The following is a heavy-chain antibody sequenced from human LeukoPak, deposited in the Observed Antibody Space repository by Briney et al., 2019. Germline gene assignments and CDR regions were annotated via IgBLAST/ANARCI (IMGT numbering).Heavy chain of an antibody. CDR1: GYTFTSYA. CDR3: ARKGVTWYYGMDV. V-gene: IGHV1-3*01. D-gene: IGHD2-21*02. Sequence: ASVQVSCKASGYTFTSYAMHWVRPAPGKRLEWMGWINAGNGNTKYSQKFQGRVTITRDTSASTAYMELSSLRSEDTAVYYCARKGVTWYYGMDVWGKGTTVTVSS. CDR2: INAGNGNT. J-gene: IGHJ6*04.